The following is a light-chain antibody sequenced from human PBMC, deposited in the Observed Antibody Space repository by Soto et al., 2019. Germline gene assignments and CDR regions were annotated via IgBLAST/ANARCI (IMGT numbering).Light chain of an antibody. CDR1: SGSIASNH. V-gene: IGLV6-57*04. CDR2: EDN. J-gene: IGLJ3*02. CDR3: QSYHSSNVV. Sequence: NFMLTQPHSVSESPGKTVTISCTRSSGSIASNHVQWYQQRPGSAPTTVIYEDNQRPSGVPDRFSGSIDSSSNSASLTISRLKTEDEADYYCQSYHSSNVVFGGGTKVTVL.